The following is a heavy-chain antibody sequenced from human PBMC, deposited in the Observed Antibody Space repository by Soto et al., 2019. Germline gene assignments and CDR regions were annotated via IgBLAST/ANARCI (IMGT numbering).Heavy chain of an antibody. CDR1: GYTFTSYY. D-gene: IGHD3-22*01. J-gene: IGHJ4*02. CDR2: INPSGGST. V-gene: IGHV1-46*01. Sequence: AAVKVSCTPSGYTFTSYYMHRVRQAPGQGLEWMGIINPSGGSTSYAQKFQGRVTMTRDTSTSTVYMELSSLRSEDTAVYYCARDMMGDYYDSSGSAYWGQGTLVTVSS. CDR3: ARDMMGDYYDSSGSAY.